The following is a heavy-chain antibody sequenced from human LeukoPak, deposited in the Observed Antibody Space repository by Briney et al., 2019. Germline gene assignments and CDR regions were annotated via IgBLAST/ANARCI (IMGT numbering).Heavy chain of an antibody. Sequence: GGSLRLSCAASGFTFSSYSTNWVRQAPGKGLEWVSSISSSSSYIYYADSVKGRFTISRDNAKNSLYLQMNSLRAEDTAVYYCASLVYCSGGSCSLEFDYWGQGTLVTVSS. J-gene: IGHJ4*02. CDR1: GFTFSSYS. V-gene: IGHV3-21*01. CDR3: ASLVYCSGGSCSLEFDY. D-gene: IGHD2-15*01. CDR2: ISSSSSYI.